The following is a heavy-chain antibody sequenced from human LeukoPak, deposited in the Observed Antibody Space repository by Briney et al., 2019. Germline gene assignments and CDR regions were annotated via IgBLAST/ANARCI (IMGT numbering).Heavy chain of an antibody. CDR1: GGTFSSYA. CDR2: IIPILGIA. J-gene: IGHJ4*02. CDR3: ARSVGIAVTTFDY. Sequence: ASVKVSCKASGGTFSSYAISWVRQAPGQGLEWMGRIIPILGIANYAQKFQGRVTITADKSTSTAYMELSSLRSEDTAVYYCARSVGIAVTTFDYWGQGTLVTVPS. V-gene: IGHV1-69*04. D-gene: IGHD6-19*01.